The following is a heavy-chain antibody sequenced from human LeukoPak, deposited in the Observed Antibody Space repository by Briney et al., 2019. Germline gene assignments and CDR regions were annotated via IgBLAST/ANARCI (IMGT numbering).Heavy chain of an antibody. V-gene: IGHV3-30*02. CDR2: IRSDGSNR. CDR3: AKDSGYGPPGFDY. CDR1: GFTFSSYG. D-gene: IGHD4-17*01. J-gene: IGHJ4*02. Sequence: GGSLRLSCTASGFTFSSYGIYWVRQAPGKGLEWVAFIRSDGSNRYYADSVKGRFTISRDNSKNTLYLQMNSLRAEDTAVYYCAKDSGYGPPGFDYWGQGTLVTVSS.